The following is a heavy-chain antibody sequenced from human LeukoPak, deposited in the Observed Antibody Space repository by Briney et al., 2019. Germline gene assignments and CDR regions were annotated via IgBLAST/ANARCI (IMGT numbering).Heavy chain of an antibody. V-gene: IGHV3-23*01. D-gene: IGHD3-22*01. Sequence: HPWGSLRLSCVSSGFSFSNYAMSWVRQAPGKGLEWVSSISGSGGSTHYADSVKGRFTISRDKTKNTLYLQMNSLRAEDTAVYYCAKSAYYDASGYYREYYFDYWGQGTLVTVSS. CDR2: ISGSGGST. CDR3: AKSAYYDASGYYREYYFDY. CDR1: GFSFSNYA. J-gene: IGHJ4*02.